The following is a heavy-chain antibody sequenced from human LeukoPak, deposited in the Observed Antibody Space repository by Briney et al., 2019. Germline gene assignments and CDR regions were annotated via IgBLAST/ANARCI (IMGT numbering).Heavy chain of an antibody. Sequence: GGSLRLSCTASGFTFSSYAMTWVRQAPDKGLEWVSAISGSDGSTYYADSVKGRFTISRDDSQNTLYLQMNSLSAEDTAVYYCAKVETSGGANCYALDYWGQGTLVTVSS. D-gene: IGHD2-2*01. J-gene: IGHJ4*02. CDR3: AKVETSGGANCYALDY. CDR1: GFTFSSYA. CDR2: ISGSDGST. V-gene: IGHV3-23*01.